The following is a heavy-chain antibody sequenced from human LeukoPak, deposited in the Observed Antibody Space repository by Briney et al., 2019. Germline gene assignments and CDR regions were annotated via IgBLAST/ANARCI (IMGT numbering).Heavy chain of an antibody. CDR2: VYSGGAT. D-gene: IGHD3-10*02. J-gene: IGHJ6*04. V-gene: IGHV3-23*03. Sequence: PGGSLRLSCAASGFTFSAYAMSWVRQAPGKGLEWVSDVYSGGATYYADSVKGRFTIYRDNAKNSLYLQMNSLRAEDTAVYYCAELGITMIGGVWGKGTTVTISS. CDR1: GFTFSAYA. CDR3: AELGITMIGGV.